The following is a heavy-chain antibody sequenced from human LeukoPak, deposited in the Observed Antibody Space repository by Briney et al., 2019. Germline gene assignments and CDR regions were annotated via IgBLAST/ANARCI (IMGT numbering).Heavy chain of an antibody. J-gene: IGHJ4*02. V-gene: IGHV3-74*01. CDR2: INSDGSST. Sequence: GGSLRLSCAASGFTFSSYWMHWVRQAPGKGLVWDSRINSDGSSTNYADSVKGRFTISRDNAKNTLYLQMNSLRAEDTAVYFCARPMVSHRPFDYWGQGALVTVSS. D-gene: IGHD3-10*01. CDR1: GFTFSSYW. CDR3: ARPMVSHRPFDY.